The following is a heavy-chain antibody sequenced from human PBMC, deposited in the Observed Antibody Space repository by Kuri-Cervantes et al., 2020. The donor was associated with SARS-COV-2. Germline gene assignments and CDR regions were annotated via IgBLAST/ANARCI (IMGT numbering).Heavy chain of an antibody. D-gene: IGHD5-18*01. CDR3: ASAPDSTAMVTPYFDY. Sequence: ASVKVSCKASGYTFTSYAMHWVRQAPGQRLEWMGWINAGNGNTKYSQKFQGRVTITADKSTSTAYMELSSLRSEDTAVYYCASAPDSTAMVTPYFDYWGQGTLVTVSS. CDR1: GYTFTSYA. V-gene: IGHV1-3*01. CDR2: INAGNGNT. J-gene: IGHJ4*02.